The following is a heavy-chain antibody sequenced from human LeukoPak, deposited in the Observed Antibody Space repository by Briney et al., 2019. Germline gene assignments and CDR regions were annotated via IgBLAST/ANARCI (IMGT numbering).Heavy chain of an antibody. J-gene: IGHJ4*02. CDR1: GFTFSSYA. CDR2: ISYDGSNK. Sequence: GRSLRLSCAASGFTFSSYAMHWVRQAPGKGLEWVAVISYDGSNKYYADSVKGRFTISRDNSKNTLYLQMNSLRAEDTAVYYCARGNDQPQLWLFYFDYWGQGTLVTVPS. CDR3: ARGNDQPQLWLFYFDY. V-gene: IGHV3-30-3*01. D-gene: IGHD5-18*01.